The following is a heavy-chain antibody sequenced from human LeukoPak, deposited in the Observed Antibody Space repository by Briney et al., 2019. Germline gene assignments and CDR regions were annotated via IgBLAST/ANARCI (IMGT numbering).Heavy chain of an antibody. J-gene: IGHJ3*02. CDR3: ASQRYSSGWYWAFDI. D-gene: IGHD6-19*01. CDR1: GFTFSSYW. Sequence: GGSLRLSCAASGFTFSSYWMHWVRQAPGKGLVWVSRINSDGSSTSYADSVKGRFTTSRDNAKNTLYLQMNSLRAEDTAVYYCASQRYSSGWYWAFDIWGQGTMVTVSS. CDR2: INSDGSST. V-gene: IGHV3-74*01.